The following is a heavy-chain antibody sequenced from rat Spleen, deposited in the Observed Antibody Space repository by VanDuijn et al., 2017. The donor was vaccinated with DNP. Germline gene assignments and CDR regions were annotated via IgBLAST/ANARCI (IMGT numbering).Heavy chain of an antibody. D-gene: IGHD1-6*01. Sequence: EVQLVESGGDLVQPGRSLKLSCAASGFTFSDYNMAWIRQAPGKGLEWVASINPDGGSTHYRDSVRGRFTIFRDIPKSTLYLQMDSLRSEDTATYYCASRAPGDYFYGGYFDYWGQGVMVTVSS. CDR2: INPDGGST. J-gene: IGHJ2*01. CDR3: ASRAPGDYFYGGYFDY. CDR1: GFTFSDYN. V-gene: IGHV5-7*01.